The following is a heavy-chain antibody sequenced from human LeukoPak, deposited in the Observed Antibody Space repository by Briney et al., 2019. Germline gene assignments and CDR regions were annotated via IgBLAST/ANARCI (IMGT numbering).Heavy chain of an antibody. J-gene: IGHJ4*02. CDR1: GGSFSGYY. CDR3: ARGWRCSGGSCYLNDY. D-gene: IGHD2-15*01. Sequence: SETLSLTCAVYGGSFSGYYWSWIRQPPGKGLEWIGEINHSGSTNYNPSLKSRVTISVDTSKNQFSLKLSSVTAADTAVYYCARGWRCSGGSCYLNDYWGQGTLVTASS. CDR2: INHSGST. V-gene: IGHV4-34*01.